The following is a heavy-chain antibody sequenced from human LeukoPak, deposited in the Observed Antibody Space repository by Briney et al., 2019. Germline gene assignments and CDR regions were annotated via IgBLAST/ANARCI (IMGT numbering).Heavy chain of an antibody. D-gene: IGHD3-10*01. CDR3: ARGFYGSGSHNFDY. V-gene: IGHV4-39*07. J-gene: IGHJ4*02. CDR2: IYYSGST. Sequence: PSETLSLTCTVSGGSISSSSYYWGWIRQPPGKGLEWIGSIYYSGSTYYNPSLKSRVTISVDTSKNQFSLKLSSVTAADTAVYYCARGFYGSGSHNFDYWGQGTLVTVSS. CDR1: GGSISSSSYY.